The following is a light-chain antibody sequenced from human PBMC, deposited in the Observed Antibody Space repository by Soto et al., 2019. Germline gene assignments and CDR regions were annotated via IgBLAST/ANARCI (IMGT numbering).Light chain of an antibody. CDR2: GAS. Sequence: EIVLTQSPGTLSLSPGERATLSCRASQSVSSSYLAGYQQKPGQAPRLLLYGASSRATGIPDRISGSWSGTDFTLTISRLEPEDFAVYYCQQYGSSPPYTFGQGTKLEIK. CDR1: QSVSSSY. J-gene: IGKJ2*01. V-gene: IGKV3-20*01. CDR3: QQYGSSPPYT.